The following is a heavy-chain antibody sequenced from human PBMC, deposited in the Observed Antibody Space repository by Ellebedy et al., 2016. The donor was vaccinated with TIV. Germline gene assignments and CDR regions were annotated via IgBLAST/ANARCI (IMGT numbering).Heavy chain of an antibody. Sequence: MPSETLSLTCTVSGGSISDYYWNWIRQSPGKGLEWIGCIYYSGSTNYNPSLKSRVTISVDTSKNQYSLKPSSVTAADTAVYYCAREYSSAEGFDYWGQGTLVTVSS. CDR1: GGSISDYY. J-gene: IGHJ4*02. V-gene: IGHV4-59*01. CDR3: AREYSSAEGFDY. D-gene: IGHD6-25*01. CDR2: IYYSGST.